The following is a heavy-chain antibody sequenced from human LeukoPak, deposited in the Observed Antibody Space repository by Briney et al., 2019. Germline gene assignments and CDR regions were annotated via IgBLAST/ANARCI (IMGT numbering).Heavy chain of an antibody. V-gene: IGHV4-38-2*02. D-gene: IGHD1-20*01. CDR1: GYSISSGYY. Sequence: SETLSLTCTVSGYSISSGYYWGWIRQPPGKGLEWIGSIYHGGSTYYNPSLKSRVTISIDTSKNQFSLKLNSVTAADTAVYYCAKHSNWNAGVDWFDPWGQGTLVTVSS. CDR2: IYHGGST. J-gene: IGHJ5*02. CDR3: AKHSNWNAGVDWFDP.